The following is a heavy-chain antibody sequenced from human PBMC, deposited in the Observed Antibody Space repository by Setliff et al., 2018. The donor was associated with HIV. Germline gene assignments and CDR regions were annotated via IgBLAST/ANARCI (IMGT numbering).Heavy chain of an antibody. V-gene: IGHV4-39*01. CDR3: ARGQCTSTSCYATWIQY. D-gene: IGHD2-2*01. Sequence: PSETLSLTCTVSGGSTTSSTYYWGWIRQPPGRGLEWIGSVSYTGRTYYNPSLKSRVTISIDTSRNQFSLNLSSVTAADTAVYFCARGQCTSTSCYATWIQYWGPGTLVTVSS. CDR2: VSYTGRT. J-gene: IGHJ4*02. CDR1: GGSTTSSTYY.